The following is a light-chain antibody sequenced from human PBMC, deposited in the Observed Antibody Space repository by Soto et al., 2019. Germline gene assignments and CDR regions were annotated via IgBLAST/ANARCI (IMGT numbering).Light chain of an antibody. V-gene: IGLV2-18*02. CDR1: SSDVGSYSR. Sequence: QSALTQPPSVSGSPGQSVSISCTGTSSDVGSYSRVSWYQQPPGTAPKLMIYEVSNRPSGVPDRFSGSKSGNTASLTISGLQAEDVADYYCSSYTSSSTLVFGGGTKVTVL. CDR2: EVS. CDR3: SSYTSSSTLV. J-gene: IGLJ2*01.